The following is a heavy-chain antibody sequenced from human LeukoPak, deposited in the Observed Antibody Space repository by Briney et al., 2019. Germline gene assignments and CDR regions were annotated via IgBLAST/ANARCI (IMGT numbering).Heavy chain of an antibody. J-gene: IGHJ5*02. CDR2: INPSGGST. D-gene: IGHD3/OR15-3a*01. CDR3: ARRADYNWFDP. CDR1: GYTFTSYY. Sequence: ASVMVSCKASGYTFTSYYMHWVPQAPGQGLDRMGIINPSGGSTSYAQKFQGRVTMTRDTSTSTVYMELSSLRSEDTAVYYCARRADYNWFDPWGQGTLVTVSS. V-gene: IGHV1-46*01.